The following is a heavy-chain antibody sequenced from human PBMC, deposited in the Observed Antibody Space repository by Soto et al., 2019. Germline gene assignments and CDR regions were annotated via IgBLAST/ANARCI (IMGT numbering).Heavy chain of an antibody. D-gene: IGHD2-21*02. CDR2: IHYSGST. CDR3: ASESLAYCGGDCYSSPFDY. CDR1: GGSISSDDYY. J-gene: IGHJ4*02. V-gene: IGHV4-31*03. Sequence: SETLSLTCTVSGGSISSDDYYWSWIRQHPGKGLEWIGYIHYSGSTFYNPSLKSRVSTSVDTSKGQFSLKLSSVTAADTAVYYCASESLAYCGGDCYSSPFDYWGQGVLVTVSS.